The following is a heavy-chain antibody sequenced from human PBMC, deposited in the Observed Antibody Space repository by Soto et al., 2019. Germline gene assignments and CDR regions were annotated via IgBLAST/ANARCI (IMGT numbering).Heavy chain of an antibody. V-gene: IGHV4-31*03. D-gene: IGHD5-12*01. CDR2: IYYSGST. CDR3: AREGILREDGMDV. J-gene: IGHJ6*02. Sequence: SETLSLTCTVSGGSISSGGYYWSWIRQHPGKGLEWIGYIYYSGSTYYNPSLKSRVTISVDTSKNQFSLKLSSVTAADTAVYYCAREGILREDGMDVWGQGTTVTVSS. CDR1: GGSISSGGYY.